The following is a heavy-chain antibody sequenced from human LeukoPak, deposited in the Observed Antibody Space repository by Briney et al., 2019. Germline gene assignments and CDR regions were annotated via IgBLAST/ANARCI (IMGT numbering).Heavy chain of an antibody. V-gene: IGHV3-23*01. D-gene: IGHD2-21*02. CDR2: ISGNSDRI. J-gene: IGHJ2*01. CDR1: GFTFSSYA. CDR3: AKDGPSCGGACSQGYFDL. Sequence: PGGSLRLSCSASGFTFSSYAMTWVRQAPGKGLEWVSVISGNSDRIFYADSVKGRFTISRGNSRNTLFLQMNSLRAEDTAVYFCAKDGPSCGGACSQGYFDLWGRGTLVTVSS.